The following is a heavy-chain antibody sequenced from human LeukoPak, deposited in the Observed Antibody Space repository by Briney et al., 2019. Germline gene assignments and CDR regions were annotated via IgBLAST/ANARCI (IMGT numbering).Heavy chain of an antibody. CDR2: IYTSGST. V-gene: IGHV4-61*02. D-gene: IGHD6-13*01. Sequence: PSETLSLTCTVSGGSISSGSYYWSWIRQPAGKGLEWIGRIYTSGSTNYNPSLKSRVTISVDTSKNQFSLKLSSVTAADTAVYYCARWGKGIAAVDAFDIWGQGTMVTVSS. CDR1: GGSISSGSYY. CDR3: ARWGKGIAAVDAFDI. J-gene: IGHJ3*02.